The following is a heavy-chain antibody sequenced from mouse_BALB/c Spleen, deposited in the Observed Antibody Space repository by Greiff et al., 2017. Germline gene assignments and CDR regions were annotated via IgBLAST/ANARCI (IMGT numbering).Heavy chain of an antibody. Sequence: GLVQPGGSLKLSCAASGFTFSSYGMSWVRQTPDKRLELVATINSNGGSTYYPDSVKGRFTISRDNAKNTLYLQMSSLKSEDTAMYYCARDGANWDAWFAYWGQGTLVTVSA. V-gene: IGHV5-6-3*01. D-gene: IGHD4-1*01. CDR1: GFTFSSYG. J-gene: IGHJ3*01. CDR3: ARDGANWDAWFAY. CDR2: INSNGGST.